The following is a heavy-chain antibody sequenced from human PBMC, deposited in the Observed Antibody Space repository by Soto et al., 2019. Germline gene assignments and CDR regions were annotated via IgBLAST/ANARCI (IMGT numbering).Heavy chain of an antibody. CDR2: INPSGGST. J-gene: IGHJ4*02. CDR1: GYTFTSYY. V-gene: IGHV1-46*01. D-gene: IGHD6-13*01. Sequence: ASVKVSCKASGYTFTSYYMHWVRQAPGQGLEWMGIINPSGGSTSYAQKFQGRVTMTRDTSTSTVCMELSSLRSEDTAVYYCAREIGSTVFDYWGQGTLVTVSS. CDR3: AREIGSTVFDY.